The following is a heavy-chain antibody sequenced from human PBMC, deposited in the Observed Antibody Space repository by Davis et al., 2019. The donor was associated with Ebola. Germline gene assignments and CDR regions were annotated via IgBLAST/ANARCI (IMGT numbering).Heavy chain of an antibody. CDR3: ARGRYSGSSVYFDY. D-gene: IGHD6-6*01. CDR1: GFTFSDYY. CDR2: ISSSGSTI. Sequence: GESLNISCAASGFTFSDYYMSWIRQAPGKGLEWVSYISSSGSTIYYADSVKGRFTISRDNAKNSLYLQMNSLRDEDTAVYYCARGRYSGSSVYFDYWGQGTLVTVSS. J-gene: IGHJ4*02. V-gene: IGHV3-11*04.